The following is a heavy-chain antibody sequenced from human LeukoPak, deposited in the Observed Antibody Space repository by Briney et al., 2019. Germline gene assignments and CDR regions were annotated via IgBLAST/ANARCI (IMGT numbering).Heavy chain of an antibody. Sequence: GGSLRLSCAASGFTFSDYWMTWVRQVPGKGLEWVANIKQDGSEKNYVDSVKGRFTVSRDNAKKSHYLQMNSLRAEDTAVYFCARALGLFSPPDYWGQGTLVTVSS. CDR2: IKQDGSEK. CDR1: GFTFSDYW. J-gene: IGHJ4*02. CDR3: ARALGLFSPPDY. V-gene: IGHV3-7*01. D-gene: IGHD1-26*01.